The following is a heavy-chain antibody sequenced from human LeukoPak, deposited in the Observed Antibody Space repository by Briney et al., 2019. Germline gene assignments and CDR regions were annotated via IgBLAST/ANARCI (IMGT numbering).Heavy chain of an antibody. Sequence: PGGSLRLSXTASGFALGSFAMHWVRQGAGKRLEYISAISVNGNTTYYDTSVKGRFVISRDNSRNKLYLQMGRLRPEDTAIYFCVRGGASGIDYWGRGALVTVS. CDR3: VRGGASGIDY. V-gene: IGHV3-64*01. D-gene: IGHD1-26*01. J-gene: IGHJ4*02. CDR2: ISVNGNTT. CDR1: GFALGSFA.